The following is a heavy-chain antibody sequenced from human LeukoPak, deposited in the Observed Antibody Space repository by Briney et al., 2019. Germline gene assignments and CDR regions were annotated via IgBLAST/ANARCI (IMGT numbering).Heavy chain of an antibody. CDR2: IKQDGSEM. D-gene: IGHD4-17*01. J-gene: IGHJ6*03. V-gene: IGHV3-7*01. CDR3: ARDDYGDCEPLYYYYYMDV. Sequence: GGSLRLSCAASGFTFSSYWMTWVRQAPGKGLEWVANIKQDGSEMYYVDSVKGRFTISRDNAKNSLYLQMNSLRAEDTAVYYCARDDYGDCEPLYYYYYMDVWGKGTTVTISS. CDR1: GFTFSSYW.